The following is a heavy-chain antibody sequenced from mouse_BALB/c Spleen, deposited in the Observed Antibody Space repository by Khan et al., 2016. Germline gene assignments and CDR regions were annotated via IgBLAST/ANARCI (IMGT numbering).Heavy chain of an antibody. Sequence: EVQLQESGPGLVKPSQSLSLTCTVTGYSITSDYAWNWIRQFPGNKLEWMGYISYSGSTSYNQSLKSRISITRDTSKNQFFLQLNSVTTEDTATYYCASHTVVEGYFDYWGQGTTLTVSS. V-gene: IGHV3-2*02. CDR3: ASHTVVEGYFDY. J-gene: IGHJ2*01. D-gene: IGHD1-1*01. CDR1: GYSITSDYA. CDR2: ISYSGST.